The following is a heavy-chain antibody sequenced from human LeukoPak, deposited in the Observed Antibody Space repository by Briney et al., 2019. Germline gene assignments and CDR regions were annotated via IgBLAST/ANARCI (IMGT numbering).Heavy chain of an antibody. D-gene: IGHD3-10*01. Sequence: SETLSLTCAVSGGSFSGYYWSWIRQPPGKGLEWIGEINHSGGTNYNPSLKSRVTISVDTSKNQFSLKLSSVTAADTAVYYCARRATYYYGSGSYRGGIWFDPWGQGTLVTVSS. J-gene: IGHJ5*02. CDR1: GGSFSGYY. V-gene: IGHV4-34*01. CDR3: ARRATYYYGSGSYRGGIWFDP. CDR2: INHSGGT.